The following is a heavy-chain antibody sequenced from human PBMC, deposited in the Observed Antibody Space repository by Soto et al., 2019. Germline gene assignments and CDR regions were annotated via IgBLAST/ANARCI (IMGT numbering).Heavy chain of an antibody. CDR2: VYNSGST. V-gene: IGHV4-59*01. Sequence: SETLSLTCTVSGGSTSSNYWTWIRQPPGKGLEWIGYVYNSGSTNYNPSLKSRVTISEDTSKSQFSLKVNSMTAADTAVYYCARYRREAVAGYTLDNWGQGILVTVSS. CDR1: GGSTSSNY. D-gene: IGHD6-13*01. CDR3: ARYRREAVAGYTLDN. J-gene: IGHJ4*02.